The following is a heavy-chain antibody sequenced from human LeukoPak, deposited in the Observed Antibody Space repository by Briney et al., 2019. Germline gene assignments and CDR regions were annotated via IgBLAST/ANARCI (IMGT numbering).Heavy chain of an antibody. Sequence: GRSLRLSCAASGFTFSSYAMHWVRQAPGKGLEWVAVISYDGTNKYYADSVKGRFTISRDNSKNTLYLQMNSLRAEDTAVYYCAREVFYGSGGPRLDYWGQGTLVTVSS. D-gene: IGHD3-10*01. CDR2: ISYDGTNK. CDR1: GFTFSSYA. V-gene: IGHV3-30*04. CDR3: AREVFYGSGGPRLDY. J-gene: IGHJ4*02.